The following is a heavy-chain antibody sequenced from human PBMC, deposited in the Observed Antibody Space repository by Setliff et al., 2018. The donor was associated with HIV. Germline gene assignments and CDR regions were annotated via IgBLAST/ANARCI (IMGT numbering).Heavy chain of an antibody. CDR1: GYTFTNYY. V-gene: IGHV1-46*01. D-gene: IGHD2-21*01. CDR3: ARLSIPAYYYMDV. CDR2: INPSGGRT. J-gene: IGHJ6*03. Sequence: VKVSCKASGYTFTNYYIHWVRQAPGQGLEWMGLINPSGGRTSYAQKFQGRLTMTRDTSRSTVYMELSSLRSEDTAVYYCARLSIPAYYYMDVWGKGTTVTVSS.